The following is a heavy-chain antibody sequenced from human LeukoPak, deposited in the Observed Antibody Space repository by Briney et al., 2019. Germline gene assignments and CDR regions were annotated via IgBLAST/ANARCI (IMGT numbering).Heavy chain of an antibody. CDR1: GGSISSYY. J-gene: IGHJ4*02. Sequence: SETLSLTCTVSGGSISSYYWSWIRQPPGKGLEWIGYIYYSGSTNYNPSLKSRVTISVDTSKNQFSLKLSSVTAADTAVYYCARVRSGYSYGRPLYFDYWGQGTLVTVSS. CDR3: ARVRSGYSYGRPLYFDY. V-gene: IGHV4-59*12. CDR2: IYYSGST. D-gene: IGHD5-18*01.